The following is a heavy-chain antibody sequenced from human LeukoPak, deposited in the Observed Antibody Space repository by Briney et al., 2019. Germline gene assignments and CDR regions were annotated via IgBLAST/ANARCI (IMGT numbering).Heavy chain of an antibody. J-gene: IGHJ2*01. CDR2: IYYSGST. CDR1: GGSFSGHY. V-gene: IGHV4-31*11. CDR3: ARERLDWDTNWYFDL. Sequence: PLSLTCAVYGGSFSGHYWTWVRQHPGKGLEWIGYIYYSGSTYYNPSLKSRVTISVDTSKNQFSLKLSSVTAADTAVYYCARERLDWDTNWYFDLWGRGTLVTVSS. D-gene: IGHD3-9*01.